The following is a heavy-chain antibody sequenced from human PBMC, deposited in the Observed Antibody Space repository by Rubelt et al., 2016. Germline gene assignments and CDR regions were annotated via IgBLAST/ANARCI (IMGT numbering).Heavy chain of an antibody. CDR1: GGSFSGYY. Sequence: QVQLQQWGAGLLKPSETLSLTCAVYGGSFSGYYWSWIRQPPGKGLEWIGEINHSGSTNYNPSLKSRVTISVDTSKNQFSLKLSSVTAADTAVYYCARGGGIAAAGTAADYWGQGTLVTVSS. D-gene: IGHD6-13*01. CDR2: INHSGST. J-gene: IGHJ4*02. CDR3: ARGGGIAAAGTAADY. V-gene: IGHV4-34*01.